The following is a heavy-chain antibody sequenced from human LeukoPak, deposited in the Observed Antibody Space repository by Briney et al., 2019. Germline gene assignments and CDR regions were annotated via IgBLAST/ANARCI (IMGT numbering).Heavy chain of an antibody. J-gene: IGHJ4*02. V-gene: IGHV3-23*01. CDR1: GFTFSSYA. CDR3: AKDFAIQPIPYFDY. Sequence: GGSLRLSCAASGFTFSSYAMSWVRQAPGKGLEWVSAISGSGGSTYYADSVKCRFTISRDNSKNTLYLQMNSLRAEDTAVYYCAKDFAIQPIPYFDYWGQGTLVTVSS. D-gene: IGHD2-2*02. CDR2: ISGSGGST.